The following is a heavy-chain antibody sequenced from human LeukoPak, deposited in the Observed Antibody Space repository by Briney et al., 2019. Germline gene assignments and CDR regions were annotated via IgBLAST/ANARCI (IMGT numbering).Heavy chain of an antibody. V-gene: IGHV3-74*01. J-gene: IGHJ6*02. CDR3: GRGRSTNFLDV. CDR1: GFPFSSYW. D-gene: IGHD2-2*01. CDR2: IIGDGSGT. Sequence: GGSLRLSCAASGFPFSSYWMHWGRQCPGRGLVWVSRIIGDGSGTNYADSVKGRFTISRDNAKNTLYLQMNSLRAEDTAVYYCGRGRSTNFLDVWGQGTTVTVSS.